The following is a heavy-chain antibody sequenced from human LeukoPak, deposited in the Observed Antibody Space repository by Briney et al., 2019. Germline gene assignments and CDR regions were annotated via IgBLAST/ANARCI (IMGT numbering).Heavy chain of an antibody. Sequence: GGSLRLSCAASGFTFSTYGMNWVRQAPGKGLEWVSYISGSPDTIYYADSVKGRFTISRDNAKNSLYLQMNSLRAEDTAVYYCARDLKWELPRNWFDPWGQGTLVTVSS. CDR3: ARDLKWELPRNWFDP. D-gene: IGHD1-26*01. J-gene: IGHJ5*02. V-gene: IGHV3-48*01. CDR1: GFTFSTYG. CDR2: ISGSPDTI.